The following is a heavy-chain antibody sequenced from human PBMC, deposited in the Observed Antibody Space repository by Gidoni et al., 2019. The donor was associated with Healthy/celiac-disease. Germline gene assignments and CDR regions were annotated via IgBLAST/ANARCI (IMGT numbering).Heavy chain of an antibody. CDR1: GFTFSSYW. V-gene: IGHV3-7*01. Sequence: EVQLVESGGGLVQPGGSLRLSCAASGFTFSSYWMSWVRQAPGKGLEWVANIKQDGSEKYYVDSVKGRFTSSRDNAKNSLYLQMNSLRAEDTAVYYCARDGSSGWNNAFDIWGQGTMVTVSS. CDR3: ARDGSSGWNNAFDI. CDR2: IKQDGSEK. D-gene: IGHD6-19*01. J-gene: IGHJ3*02.